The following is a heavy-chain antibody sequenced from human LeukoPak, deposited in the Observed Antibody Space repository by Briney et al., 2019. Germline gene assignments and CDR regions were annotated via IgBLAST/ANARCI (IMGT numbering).Heavy chain of an antibody. D-gene: IGHD3-10*01. J-gene: IGHJ4*02. CDR1: GFTFSSYA. CDR3: ARVYYGSGSYHLDC. CDR2: ISGSGGST. Sequence: GGSLRLSCAASGFTFSSYAMSWVRQAPGKGLEWVSAISGSGGSTYYADSVKGRFTISRDNSKNSLYLQMNSLRAEDTAVYYCARVYYGSGSYHLDCWGQGTLVTVSS. V-gene: IGHV3-23*01.